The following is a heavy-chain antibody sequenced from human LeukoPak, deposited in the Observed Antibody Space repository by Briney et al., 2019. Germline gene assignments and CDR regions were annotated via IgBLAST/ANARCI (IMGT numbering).Heavy chain of an antibody. CDR2: INPNSGGT. D-gene: IGHD6-6*01. CDR3: AKDRSSAESPYGMDV. J-gene: IGHJ6*02. CDR1: GYTFTGYY. V-gene: IGHV1-2*02. Sequence: GASVKVSCKASGYTFTGYYMHWVRQAPGQGLEWMGWINPNSGGTNYAQKFQGRVTMTRDTSTSTACMELSRLRSDDTAVYYCAKDRSSAESPYGMDVWGQGTTVTVSS.